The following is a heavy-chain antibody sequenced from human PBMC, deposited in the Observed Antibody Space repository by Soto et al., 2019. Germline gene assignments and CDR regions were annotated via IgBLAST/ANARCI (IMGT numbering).Heavy chain of an antibody. D-gene: IGHD2-8*02. CDR2: IYYSGST. Sequence: SETLSLTCAVSGGSISHYYWSWIRQPPGKGLEWIGYIYYSGSTNYNPSLKSRVTISVDRSKNQFSLKLSSVTAADTAVYYCARDKITGLFDYWGQGTLVTVSS. CDR3: ARDKITGLFDY. V-gene: IGHV4-59*12. CDR1: GGSISHYY. J-gene: IGHJ4*02.